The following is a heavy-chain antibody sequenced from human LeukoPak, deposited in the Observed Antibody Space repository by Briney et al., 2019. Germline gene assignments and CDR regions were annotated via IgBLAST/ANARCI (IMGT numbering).Heavy chain of an antibody. CDR3: ASLDYGDYYFDY. D-gene: IGHD4-17*01. J-gene: IGHJ4*02. V-gene: IGHV4-31*03. CDR1: GGSISSGGYY. CDR2: IYYSGST. Sequence: KSSETLSLTCTVSGGSISSGGYYWSWIRQHPGKGLEWIGYIYYSGSTYYNSSLKSRVTISVDASKNQFSLKLSSVTAADTAVYYCASLDYGDYYFDYWGQGTLVTVSS.